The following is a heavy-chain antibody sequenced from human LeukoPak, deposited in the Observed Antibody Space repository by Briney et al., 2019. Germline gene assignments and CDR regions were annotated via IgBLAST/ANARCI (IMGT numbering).Heavy chain of an antibody. J-gene: IGHJ3*02. D-gene: IGHD3-3*01. CDR1: GGTFSSYA. CDR3: ARHGGISIFGEAPPGGALDI. Sequence: SVKVSCKASGGTFSSYAISWVRQAPGQGLEWMGGITPIFGTANYAQKFQGRVTITTESTSTAYMELTSLRSEDTAVYYCARHGGISIFGEAPPGGALDIWGQGTMVTVSS. V-gene: IGHV1-69*05. CDR2: ITPIFGTA.